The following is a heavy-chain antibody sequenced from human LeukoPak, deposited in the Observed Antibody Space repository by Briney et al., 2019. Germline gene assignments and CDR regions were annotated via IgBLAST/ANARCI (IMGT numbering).Heavy chain of an antibody. V-gene: IGHV1-2*02. CDR3: ARDRPLDADDYYGFYYFDY. Sequence: ASATVSCKASGYTFTGYYMHWVRQAPGQGLEWMGWINPNSGGTNHAQKFQGRVTMTRDTSISTAYMELSRLRSDDTAVYYCARDRPLDADDYYGFYYFDYWGQGTLVTVSS. J-gene: IGHJ4*02. D-gene: IGHD3-10*01. CDR2: INPNSGGT. CDR1: GYTFTGYY.